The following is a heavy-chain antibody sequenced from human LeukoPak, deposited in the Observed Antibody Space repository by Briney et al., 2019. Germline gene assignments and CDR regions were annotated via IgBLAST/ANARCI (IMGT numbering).Heavy chain of an antibody. CDR3: ARAIEVGAMTPFDY. J-gene: IGHJ4*02. CDR1: GGSISSGSYY. CDR2: IYTSGST. V-gene: IGHV4-61*02. Sequence: SQTLSLTCTVSGGSISSGSYYWSWIRQPAGKGLEWIGRIYTSGSTYYNPSLKSRVAISVDTSKSQFSLKLSSVTAADTAVYYCARAIEVGAMTPFDYWGQGTLVTVSS. D-gene: IGHD1-26*01.